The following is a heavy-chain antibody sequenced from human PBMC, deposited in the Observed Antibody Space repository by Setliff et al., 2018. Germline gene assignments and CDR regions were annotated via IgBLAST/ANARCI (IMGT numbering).Heavy chain of an antibody. V-gene: IGHV5-10-1*01. D-gene: IGHD1-1*01. CDR2: IDPGDSYA. Sequence: GESLKISCQASGYNFANHWIAWVRLMPGKGLEYMGRIDPGDSYADYSPSFEGLVTISADKSRTTVYLQWTSLQASDTALYLCARLGRERSTFAWLDAWGQGTHVTVSS. CDR3: ARLGRERSTFAWLDA. CDR1: GYNFANHW. J-gene: IGHJ5*02.